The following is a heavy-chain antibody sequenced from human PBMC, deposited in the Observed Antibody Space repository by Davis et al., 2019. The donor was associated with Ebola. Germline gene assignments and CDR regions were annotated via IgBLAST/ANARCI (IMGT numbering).Heavy chain of an antibody. CDR3: VRGGSATAY. Sequence: GESLKISCAGSGFTFSTYAMTWVRQAPGKGLVYVSRISSDGGITSYADSVKGRFTISRDNAKSTLYLQMNSLRAEDTAVFYCVRGGSATAYWGQGTPVTVSS. CDR1: GFTFSTYA. V-gene: IGHV3-74*01. CDR2: ISSDGGIT. J-gene: IGHJ1*01. D-gene: IGHD2-15*01.